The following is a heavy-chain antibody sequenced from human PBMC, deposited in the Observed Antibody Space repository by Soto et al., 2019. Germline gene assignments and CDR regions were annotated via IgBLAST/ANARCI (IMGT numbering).Heavy chain of an antibody. J-gene: IGHJ5*02. CDR1: GGTFSSYA. CDR2: IIPIFGTA. V-gene: IGHV1-69*13. CDR3: ARGSVVVVERNWFDP. Sequence: SVKVSCKASGGTFSSYAISWVRQAPGQGLEWMGGIIPIFGTANYAQKFQGRVTITADESTSTAYMELSSLRSEGTAVYYCARGSVVVVERNWFDPWGQGTLVTVSS. D-gene: IGHD2-15*01.